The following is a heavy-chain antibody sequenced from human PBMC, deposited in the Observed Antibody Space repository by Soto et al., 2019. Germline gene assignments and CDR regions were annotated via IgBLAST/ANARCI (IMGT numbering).Heavy chain of an antibody. Sequence: SETLSLTCTVAGDSISSSSYYWGWIRQPPGKGLEWIGSIYYSGSTYYNPSLKSRVTISVDTSKNQFSLKLSSVTAADTAVYYCARHHLAVAAMRRRPKENWFDPWGQGTQVTVSS. CDR2: IYYSGST. J-gene: IGHJ5*02. D-gene: IGHD2-15*01. V-gene: IGHV4-39*01. CDR1: GDSISSSSYY. CDR3: ARHHLAVAAMRRRPKENWFDP.